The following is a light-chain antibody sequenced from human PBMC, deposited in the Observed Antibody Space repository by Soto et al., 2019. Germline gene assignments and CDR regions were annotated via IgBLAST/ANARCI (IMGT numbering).Light chain of an antibody. J-gene: IGKJ1*01. CDR1: QTISSTY. V-gene: IGKV3-20*01. CDR3: QQYSSSPKT. CDR2: AAS. Sequence: EIVLTQSPGTLSLSPGDRATLSCRASQTISSTYLAWYQQKPGQAPRLXIYAASTRATGIPDRFSGSGSGTDFTLTISRLEPEDFAVYYCQQYSSSPKTFGQGTKVDIK.